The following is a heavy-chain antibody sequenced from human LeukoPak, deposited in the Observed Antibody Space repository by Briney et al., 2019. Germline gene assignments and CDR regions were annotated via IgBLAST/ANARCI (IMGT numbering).Heavy chain of an antibody. J-gene: IGHJ5*02. CDR2: ISSSSSYI. CDR1: GCTFSSYS. V-gene: IGHV3-21*01. Sequence: GGSLRLSCAASGCTFSSYSMNWVRQAPGKGLEWVSSISSSSSYIYYADSVKGRFTISRDNAKNSLYLQMNSLRAEDAAVYYCARDQGIIASPFDPWGQGTLVTVSS. CDR3: ARDQGIIASPFDP. D-gene: IGHD3-10*01.